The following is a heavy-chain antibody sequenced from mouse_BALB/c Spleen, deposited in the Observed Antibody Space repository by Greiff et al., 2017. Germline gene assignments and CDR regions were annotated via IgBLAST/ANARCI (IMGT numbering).Heavy chain of an antibody. D-gene: IGHD2-4*01. CDR2: ISSGSSTI. J-gene: IGHJ3*01. Sequence: EVMLVESGGGLVQPGGSRKLSCAASGFTFSSFGMHWVRQAPEKGLEWVAYISSGSSTIYYADTVKGRFTISRDNPKNTLFLQMTSLRSEDTAMYFCASQGDDYDGWFAYWGQGTLVTVSA. CDR1: GFTFSSFG. CDR3: ASQGDDYDGWFAY. V-gene: IGHV5-17*02.